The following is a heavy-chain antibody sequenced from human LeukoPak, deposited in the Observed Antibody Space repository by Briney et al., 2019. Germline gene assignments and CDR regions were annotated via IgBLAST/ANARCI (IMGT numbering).Heavy chain of an antibody. CDR3: AKPKATDYYYMDV. CDR1: GFTFDDYT. J-gene: IGHJ6*03. Sequence: PGGSLRLSCAASGFTFDDYTMHWVRQAPGKGLEWVSLISWDGGSTYYADSVKGRFTISRDNSNSSLYLQMNSLRTEDTALYYCAKPKATDYYYMDVWGKGTTVTISS. CDR2: ISWDGGST. V-gene: IGHV3-43*01.